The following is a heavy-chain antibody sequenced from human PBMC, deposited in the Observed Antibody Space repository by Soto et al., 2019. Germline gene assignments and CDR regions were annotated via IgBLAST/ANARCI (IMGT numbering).Heavy chain of an antibody. Sequence: SETLSLTCTVSGGSISSYYWSWIRQPPGKGLDLIGYIYYSVSTNYTPSLKSRVTISVDTSKNQFSLKLSSVTASDTAVYYCARDLGGIVAPPRGYYYYMDVWGKGTTVTVSS. D-gene: IGHD5-12*01. V-gene: IGHV4-59*01. CDR3: ARDLGGIVAPPRGYYYYMDV. CDR2: IYYSVST. J-gene: IGHJ6*03. CDR1: GGSISSYY.